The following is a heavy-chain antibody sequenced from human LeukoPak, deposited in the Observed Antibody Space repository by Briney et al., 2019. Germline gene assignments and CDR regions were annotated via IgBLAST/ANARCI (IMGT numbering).Heavy chain of an antibody. CDR2: IWYDGSNK. J-gene: IGHJ4*02. CDR3: ARDKRDSSGYFDY. CDR1: GFTFSSYG. V-gene: IGHV3-33*01. Sequence: PGGSLRLSCAASGFTFSSYGMHWVRQAPGKGLEWVAVIWYDGSNKYYADSVKGRFTISRDNSKNTLYLQMNSLRAEDTAVYYCARDKRDSSGYFDYWGQGTLVTVSS. D-gene: IGHD3-22*01.